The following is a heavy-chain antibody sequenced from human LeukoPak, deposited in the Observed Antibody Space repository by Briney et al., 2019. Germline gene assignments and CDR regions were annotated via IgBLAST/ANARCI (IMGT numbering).Heavy chain of an antibody. CDR1: GGSISSSSYY. CDR2: IHYSGNA. V-gene: IGHV4-39*01. CDR3: ARHHLRYCGSTSCSSCDFDY. J-gene: IGHJ4*02. Sequence: PSETLSLTCTVSGGSISSSSYYWGRIRHPPGKGLDWLGSIHYSGNAYYNPYIKSRVTMSVDTSKNQFSLKLTSVTAADTAVYYCARHHLRYCGSTSCSSCDFDYWGQGTLVTVSS. D-gene: IGHD2-2*01.